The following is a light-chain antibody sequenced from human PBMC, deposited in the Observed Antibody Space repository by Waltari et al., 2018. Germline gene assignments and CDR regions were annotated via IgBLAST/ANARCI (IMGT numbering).Light chain of an antibody. CDR3: QVWDSSSDHPGV. CDR2: YES. Sequence: SYVLTQPPSVSVAPGKTARITCGGNNIGSKSVHWYQQKPGQAPVLVIYYESDRPSGIPERFSGSNSGNTATLTISRVEAGDEADYYCQVWDSSSDHPGVFGGGTKLTVL. V-gene: IGLV3-21*04. CDR1: NIGSKS. J-gene: IGLJ3*02.